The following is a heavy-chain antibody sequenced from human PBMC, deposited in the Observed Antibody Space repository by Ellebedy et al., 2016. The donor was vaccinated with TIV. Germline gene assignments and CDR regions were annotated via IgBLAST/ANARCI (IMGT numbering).Heavy chain of an antibody. J-gene: IGHJ4*02. CDR1: GFTFSSYG. CDR2: IWYDGSNK. Sequence: GESLKISCAASGFTFSSYGMHWVRQAPGKGLEWVAVIWYDGSNKYYADSVKGRFTISRDKSKNTLYLQMNSLRAEDTAVYYCARSGDGDYVFDYWGQGTLVTVSS. V-gene: IGHV3-33*08. CDR3: ARSGDGDYVFDY. D-gene: IGHD4-17*01.